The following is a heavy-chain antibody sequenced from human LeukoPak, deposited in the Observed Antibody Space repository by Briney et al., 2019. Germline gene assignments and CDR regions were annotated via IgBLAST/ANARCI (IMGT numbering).Heavy chain of an antibody. Sequence: ASVKVSCKASGYTFTSYGISWVRQAPGQGLEWMGWISAYNGNTNYAQKLQGRVTMTTDTSTSTAYMELRSLRSDDTAVYYCARDQPAYYDILTGRTYYYYGMDVWGQGTTVTVSS. D-gene: IGHD3-9*01. CDR1: GYTFTSYG. J-gene: IGHJ6*02. CDR3: ARDQPAYYDILTGRTYYYYGMDV. CDR2: ISAYNGNT. V-gene: IGHV1-18*01.